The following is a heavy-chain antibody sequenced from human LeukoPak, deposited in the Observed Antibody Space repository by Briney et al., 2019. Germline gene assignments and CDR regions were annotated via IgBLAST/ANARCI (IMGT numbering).Heavy chain of an antibody. CDR2: ISSSGSTI. Sequence: GGSLRLSCAASGFTFSDYYMSWIRQAPGKGLEWVSYISSSGSTIYYADSEKGRFTISRDNAKNSLYLQMNSLRAEDTAVYYCARAPGQSDSSIQLFYYYYMDVWGKGTTVTVSS. J-gene: IGHJ6*03. CDR3: ARAPGQSDSSIQLFYYYYMDV. CDR1: GFTFSDYY. D-gene: IGHD5-18*01. V-gene: IGHV3-11*01.